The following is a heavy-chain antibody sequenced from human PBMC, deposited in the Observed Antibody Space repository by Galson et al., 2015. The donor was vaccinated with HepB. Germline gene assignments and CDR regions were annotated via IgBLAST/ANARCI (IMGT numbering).Heavy chain of an antibody. D-gene: IGHD5-24*01. CDR2: IDPSDSYT. V-gene: IGHV5-10-1*01. J-gene: IGHJ4*02. CDR1: GYTFTDHW. Sequence: QSGAEVKKPGESLRISCKGSGYTFTDHWISWVRQMPGKGLEWMGKIDPSDSYTNDSPSFQGHVTISVDKSINTAYLQLNSLKASDTAMYYCARGRGAWLQMENWLDYWGQGTLVTVSS. CDR3: ARGRGAWLQMENWLDY.